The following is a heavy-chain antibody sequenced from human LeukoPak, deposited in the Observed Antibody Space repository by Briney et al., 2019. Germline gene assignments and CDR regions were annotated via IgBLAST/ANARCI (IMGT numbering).Heavy chain of an antibody. D-gene: IGHD1-26*01. J-gene: IGHJ4*02. V-gene: IGHV3-30-3*01. CDR3: ARDLQTDVGATTTDY. CDR2: ISYDGSNK. Sequence: GGSLRLSCAASGFTFSSYAMHWVRQAPGKGLEWVAVISYDGSNKYYADSVKGRFTISRDNSKNTLYLQMNSLRAEDTAVYYCARDLQTDVGATTTDYWGQGTLVTVSS. CDR1: GFTFSSYA.